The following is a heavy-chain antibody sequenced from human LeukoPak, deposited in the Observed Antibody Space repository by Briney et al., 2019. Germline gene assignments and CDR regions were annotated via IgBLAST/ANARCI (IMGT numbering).Heavy chain of an antibody. CDR3: AKHARLGGAGTEHYFDH. J-gene: IGHJ4*02. CDR2: IRHDGSTQ. Sequence: GGSLRLSCAASKFIFSNYGMHWVRQAPGKGLEWVAFIRHDGSTQYFGDSVKGRFTISRDNSDNTLFLHMNSLRAEDTAVYYCAKHARLGGAGTEHYFDHWGQGVLVTVSS. V-gene: IGHV3-30*02. CDR1: KFIFSNYG. D-gene: IGHD6-13*01.